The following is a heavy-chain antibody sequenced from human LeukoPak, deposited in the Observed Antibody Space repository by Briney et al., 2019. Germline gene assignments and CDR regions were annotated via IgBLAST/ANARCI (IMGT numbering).Heavy chain of an antibody. V-gene: IGHV3-23*01. CDR1: GFTFSSYA. CDR3: AKDKEWELQSLDY. CDR2: ISGSGGST. Sequence: GGSLRLSCAVSGFTFSSYAMSWVRQAPGKGLEWVSAISGSGGSTYYADSVKGRFTISRDNSKNALYLQMDSLRAEDTAVCYCAKDKEWELQSLDYWGQGTLVTVSS. J-gene: IGHJ4*02. D-gene: IGHD1-26*01.